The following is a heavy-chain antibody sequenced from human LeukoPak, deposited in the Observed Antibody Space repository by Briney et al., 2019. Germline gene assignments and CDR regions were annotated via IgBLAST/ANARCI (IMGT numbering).Heavy chain of an antibody. J-gene: IGHJ4*02. D-gene: IGHD5-12*01. V-gene: IGHV3-11*04. CDR2: ISSSGSTI. CDR3: ARESGPSRKRFYSGYDWGSSGYFDY. CDR1: GFKFSDFS. Sequence: NSGGSLRLSCAVSGFKFSDFSVSWIRQAPGKGLERVSYISSSGSTIYYADSVKGRFTISRDNAKNSLYLQMNSLRAEDTAVYYCARESGPSRKRFYSGYDWGSSGYFDYWGQGILVTVSS.